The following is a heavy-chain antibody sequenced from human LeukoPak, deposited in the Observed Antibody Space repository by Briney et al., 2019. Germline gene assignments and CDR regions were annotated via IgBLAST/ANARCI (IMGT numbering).Heavy chain of an antibody. CDR3: ARWGGGFNI. D-gene: IGHD4-23*01. Sequence: GGSLRLSCAAAGFTFSCYWMSWVRRATGKGLEWVANIKEDGSEKYYVDSVKGRFTISRDNTKNSLYLQMNSLRAEDTAVYYCARWGGGFNIWGQGTMVTVSS. CDR2: IKEDGSEK. J-gene: IGHJ3*02. V-gene: IGHV3-7*04. CDR1: GFTFSCYW.